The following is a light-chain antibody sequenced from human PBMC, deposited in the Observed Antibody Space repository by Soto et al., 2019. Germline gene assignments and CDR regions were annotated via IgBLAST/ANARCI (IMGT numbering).Light chain of an antibody. V-gene: IGKV3-15*01. CDR1: QSVSSN. CDR3: QQYYSTPYT. Sequence: EIVMTQSPATLSVSPGERATLSCRASQSVSSNLAWYQQEPGQAPRLLIYGASTRATGIPARVSGSGSGTEFTLTISSLQSEDFAVYYCQQYYSTPYTFGQGTKLEIK. J-gene: IGKJ2*01. CDR2: GAS.